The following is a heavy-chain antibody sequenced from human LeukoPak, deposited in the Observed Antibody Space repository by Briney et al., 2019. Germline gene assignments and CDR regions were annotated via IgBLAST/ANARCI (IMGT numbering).Heavy chain of an antibody. J-gene: IGHJ4*02. D-gene: IGHD3-9*01. Sequence: ASVKVSCKASGYTFTDYDMHWVRQAPEQGPEWMGWINPKSGGTKYAQKFQGRVTMTRDTSISTVYMELSRLTSDDTAVYYCARETIELWDYWGQGTLVTVSS. CDR1: GYTFTDYD. V-gene: IGHV1-2*02. CDR3: ARETIELWDY. CDR2: INPKSGGT.